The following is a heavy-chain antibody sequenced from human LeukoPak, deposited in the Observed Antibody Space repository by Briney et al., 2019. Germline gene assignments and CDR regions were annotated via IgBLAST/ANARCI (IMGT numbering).Heavy chain of an antibody. V-gene: IGHV4-59*08. D-gene: IGHD3-10*01. CDR3: ERAYDGSPPSYFDY. Sequence: SETLSLTCTVSGGSISSYYWRWIRQPPGKGLEWIGYIYYSGSTIYDRSLKSRLTILVDTSKYEFSLKLSCVNASVTAGYYCERAYDGSPPSYFDYWGRGHLVTVSS. CDR1: GGSISSYY. J-gene: IGHJ4*02. CDR2: IYYSGST.